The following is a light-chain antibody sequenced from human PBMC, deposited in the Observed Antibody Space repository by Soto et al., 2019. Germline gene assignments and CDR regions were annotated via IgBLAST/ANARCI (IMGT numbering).Light chain of an antibody. CDR2: EVN. J-gene: IGLJ1*01. Sequence: QSALTQPPSASGSPGQSVTISCTGTSSDVGGYNYVSWYQQNPGKVLKLMIYEVNKRPSGVPYRFSGSKSGNTASLTVSGLQAEDEADYYCTSYAGGNNVFGTGTKVTVL. CDR1: SSDVGGYNY. CDR3: TSYAGGNNV. V-gene: IGLV2-8*01.